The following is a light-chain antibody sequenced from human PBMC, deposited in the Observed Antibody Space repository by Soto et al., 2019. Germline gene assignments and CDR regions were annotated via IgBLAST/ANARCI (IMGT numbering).Light chain of an antibody. CDR3: QHYNSYSEA. V-gene: IGKV1-5*01. CDR2: DAS. Sequence: DIQMTQSPSTLSASVGDRVTISCRASQSIQTWLAWYQQQPGTAPTLLIFDASDLASGVSSRFSGSGSGTEFTLTISSLQPDDFATYYCQHYNSYSEAFGQGTKVDIK. J-gene: IGKJ1*01. CDR1: QSIQTW.